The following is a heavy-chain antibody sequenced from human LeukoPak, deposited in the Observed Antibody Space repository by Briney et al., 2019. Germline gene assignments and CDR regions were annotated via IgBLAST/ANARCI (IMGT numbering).Heavy chain of an antibody. CDR3: ARGGYSGYDPDYYYYYMDV. V-gene: IGHV1-18*01. Sequence: ASVKVSCKASGYTFTSYGISWVRQAPGQGLEWMGWISAYNGNTNYAQKLQGRVTMTTDTSTSTAYMELRSLRSDGTAVYYCARGGYSGYDPDYYYYYMDVWGKGTTVTVSS. CDR1: GYTFTSYG. D-gene: IGHD5-12*01. CDR2: ISAYNGNT. J-gene: IGHJ6*03.